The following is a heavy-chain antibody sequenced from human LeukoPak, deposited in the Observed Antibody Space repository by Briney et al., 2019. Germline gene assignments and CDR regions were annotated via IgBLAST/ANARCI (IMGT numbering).Heavy chain of an antibody. J-gene: IGHJ6*02. CDR3: AKVIAAAPYGMDV. D-gene: IGHD6-13*01. Sequence: GGSLRLSCAASGFTFSSYGMHWVRQAPGKGLEWVAVIWYDGSNKYYADSVKGRFTISRDNYKNTLYLQMNSLRAEDTAVYYCAKVIAAAPYGMDVWGQGTTVTVSS. V-gene: IGHV3-30*02. CDR1: GFTFSSYG. CDR2: IWYDGSNK.